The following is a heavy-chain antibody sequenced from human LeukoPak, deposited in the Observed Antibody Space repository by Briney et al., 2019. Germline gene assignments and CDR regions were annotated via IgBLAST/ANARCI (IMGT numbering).Heavy chain of an antibody. J-gene: IGHJ4*02. D-gene: IGHD2-15*01. CDR3: ARVISIDGRCVDY. CDR1: SASISSYY. V-gene: IGHV4-59*01. Sequence: SETLSLTCTVSSASISSYYWSWIRQPPGKGLEWIGYIYDSGSTNYNPSLKSRVTISVDTSKNQFSLKLSSVTAADTAVYYCARVISIDGRCVDYWGQGTLVTVSS. CDR2: IYDSGST.